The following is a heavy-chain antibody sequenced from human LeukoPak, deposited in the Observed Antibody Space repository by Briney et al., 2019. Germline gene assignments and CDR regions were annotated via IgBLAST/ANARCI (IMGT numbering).Heavy chain of an antibody. J-gene: IGHJ3*01. D-gene: IGHD6-13*01. Sequence: SEALSLTCTLSVGSLRSYYRCWVRQPPGRGLWRIGLVYYTGSTNYSPSLKSRVTISVDTSKNQFSLKLRSVTAADTAVYYCARISSSNWYNERGAFDVWGQGTMVTVSS. V-gene: IGHV4-59*01. CDR1: VGSLRSYY. CDR3: ARISSSNWYNERGAFDV. CDR2: VYYTGST.